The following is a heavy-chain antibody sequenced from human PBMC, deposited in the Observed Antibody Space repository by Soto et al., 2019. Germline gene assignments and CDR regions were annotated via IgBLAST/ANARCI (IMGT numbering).Heavy chain of an antibody. CDR2: IYPGDSDT. CDR1: GYRFTSYW. Sequence: PGESLKISGKGSGYRFTSYWICWVRQMPGKGLEWMGIIYPGDSDTRYSPSFQGQVPIAADKSISTAYLQWSSLKASDTAMYYCARHSRMGNSIAHMDVWGQGTTVTVSS. D-gene: IGHD6-6*01. J-gene: IGHJ6*02. V-gene: IGHV5-51*01. CDR3: ARHSRMGNSIAHMDV.